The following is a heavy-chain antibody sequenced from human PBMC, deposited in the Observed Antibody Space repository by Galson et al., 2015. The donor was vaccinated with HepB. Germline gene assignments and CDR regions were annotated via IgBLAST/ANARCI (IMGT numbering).Heavy chain of an antibody. J-gene: IGHJ3*02. CDR1: GYSFTSYW. V-gene: IGHV5-10-1*01. CDR2: IDPSDSYT. D-gene: IGHD2-2*01. CDR3: ARHEPGYCSSTSCPNAFDI. Sequence: QSGAEVKKPGESLRISCKGSGYSFTSYWISWVRQMPGKGLEWMGRIDPSDSYTNYSPSFQGHVTISADKSISTAYLQWSSLKASDTAMYYCARHEPGYCSSTSCPNAFDIWGQGTMVTVSS.